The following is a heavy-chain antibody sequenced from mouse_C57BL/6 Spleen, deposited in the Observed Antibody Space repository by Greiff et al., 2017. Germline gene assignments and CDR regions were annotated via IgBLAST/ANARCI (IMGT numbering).Heavy chain of an antibody. CDR2: IDPDTGGT. Sequence: LVESGAELVRPGASVTLSCKASGYTFTDYEMHWVKQTPVHGLEWIGNIDPDTGGTAYNQKFKGKATQTADKSSSTAYMELRGVTSEYSAVYYGTKWDYWGQGTTLTVSS. J-gene: IGHJ2*01. CDR1: GYTFTDYE. CDR3: TKWDY. V-gene: IGHV1-15*01.